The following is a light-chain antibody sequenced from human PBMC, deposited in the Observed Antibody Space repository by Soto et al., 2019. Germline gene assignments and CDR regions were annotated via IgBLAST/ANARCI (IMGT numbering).Light chain of an antibody. CDR1: QSVSSSY. V-gene: IGKV3-20*01. Sequence: EIVLTQSPGTLSLSPGERATLSCRASQSVSSSYLAWYQQKPGQAPRLLIYGASSRATGVPDRSSGSGSGTDFTLTISRLEPEDFAVYSCQQYGSSLWTFGQGTKVDIK. CDR2: GAS. J-gene: IGKJ1*01. CDR3: QQYGSSLWT.